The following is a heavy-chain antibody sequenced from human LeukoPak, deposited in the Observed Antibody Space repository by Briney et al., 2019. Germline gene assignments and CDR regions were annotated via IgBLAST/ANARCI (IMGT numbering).Heavy chain of an antibody. Sequence: PGRSLRLSCAASGFTVSSNYMSWVRQAPGKGLEWVSVIYSGGSTYYADSVKGRFTISRDNSKNTLYLQMNSLRAEDTAVYYCASGYSGYSDAFDIWGQGTMVTVSS. J-gene: IGHJ3*02. CDR1: GFTVSSNY. CDR2: IYSGGST. V-gene: IGHV3-53*01. D-gene: IGHD5-12*01. CDR3: ASGYSGYSDAFDI.